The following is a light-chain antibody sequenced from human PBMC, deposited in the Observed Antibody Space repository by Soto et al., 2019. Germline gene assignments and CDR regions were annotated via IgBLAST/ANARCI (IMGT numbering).Light chain of an antibody. CDR1: QGISSH. J-gene: IGKJ4*01. CDR3: QQYFSYPLT. V-gene: IGKV1-8*01. CDR2: NAS. Sequence: AIRMTQSPSSFSASTGDRVTITCRASQGISSHLAWYQVKPGKAPRLLIYNASYLESGVPSRFSGSGSGTEFPLTISSLQYEDFSVSSCQQYFSYPLTFGGGTKVEIK.